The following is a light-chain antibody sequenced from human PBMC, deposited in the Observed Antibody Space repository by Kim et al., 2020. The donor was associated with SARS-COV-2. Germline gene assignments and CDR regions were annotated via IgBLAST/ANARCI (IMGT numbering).Light chain of an antibody. V-gene: IGLV2-14*03. Sequence: GQSITISCTGTSSDIGDYDYVSWYQQHPGKAPKLLIYGVSNRPSGVSNRFSGSKSGNTASLTISGLQAEDEADYYCNSYTSSSTLMFGAGTQLTVL. J-gene: IGLJ3*02. CDR3: NSYTSSSTLM. CDR2: GVS. CDR1: SSDIGDYDY.